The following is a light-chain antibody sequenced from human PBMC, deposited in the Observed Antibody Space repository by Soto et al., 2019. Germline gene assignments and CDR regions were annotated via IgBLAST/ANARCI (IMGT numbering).Light chain of an antibody. CDR3: QQRSNWPST. CDR1: QSVSSY. V-gene: IGKV3-11*01. J-gene: IGKJ4*01. Sequence: EIVLTQSPATLSLSPGERAALSCRASQSVSSYLAWYQQKPGQAPRLLIYDASKRATGIPARFSGSGSGTDFPLHISSPEPEDFAVYFCQQRSNWPSTFGGGTKVEI. CDR2: DAS.